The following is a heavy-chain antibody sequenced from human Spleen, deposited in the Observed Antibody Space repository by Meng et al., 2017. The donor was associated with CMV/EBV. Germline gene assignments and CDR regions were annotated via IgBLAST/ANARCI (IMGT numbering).Heavy chain of an antibody. CDR2: IIPIFGTA. CDR3: ARGVPEDDSSGYYYVFGPNWFDP. D-gene: IGHD3-22*01. Sequence: AISWVRQAPGQGLEWMGGIIPIFGTANYAPKFQGRVTITTDESTSTAYMELSSLRSEDTAVYYCARGVPEDDSSGYYYVFGPNWFDPWGQGTLVTVSS. V-gene: IGHV1-69*05. CDR1: A. J-gene: IGHJ5*02.